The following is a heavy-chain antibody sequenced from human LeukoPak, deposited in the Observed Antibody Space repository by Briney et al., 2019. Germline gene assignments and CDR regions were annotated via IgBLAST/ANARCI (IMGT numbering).Heavy chain of an antibody. D-gene: IGHD3-10*01. Sequence: GGSLRLSCAASGFSFSTTWMHWVRQVPGKGLVWISRINSDGSSTIYADSVKGRFTISRDNAKNMLYLQMNSLRVEDTAVYYCAKGSPSRLLWFGELSHYFDYWGQGTLVTVSS. V-gene: IGHV3-74*01. CDR2: INSDGSST. CDR3: AKGSPSRLLWFGELSHYFDY. J-gene: IGHJ4*02. CDR1: GFSFSTTW.